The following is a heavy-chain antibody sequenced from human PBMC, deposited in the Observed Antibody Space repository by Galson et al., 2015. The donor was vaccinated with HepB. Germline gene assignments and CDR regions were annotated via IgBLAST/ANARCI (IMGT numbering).Heavy chain of an antibody. J-gene: IGHJ4*02. CDR1: GYTFTGYY. D-gene: IGHD3-10*01. CDR2: IDPNSGGT. Sequence: SVKVSCKAPGYTFTGYYMHWVRQAPGQGLEWMGRIDPNSGGTNYAQKFQGRVTMTRDTSISTAYMELSRLRSDDTAVYYCATYGSGSYYNGWGQGTLVTVSS. CDR3: ATYGSGSYYNG. V-gene: IGHV1-2*06.